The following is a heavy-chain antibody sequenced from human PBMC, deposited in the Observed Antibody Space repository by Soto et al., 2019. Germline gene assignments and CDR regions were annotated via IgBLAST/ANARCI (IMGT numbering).Heavy chain of an antibody. CDR1: GFTFSSYG. V-gene: IGHV3-33*01. Sequence: QVQLVESGGGVVQPGRSLRLSCAACGFTFSSYGMHWVRQAPGKGLEWVAVIWYDGSNKYYADSVKGRFTISRDNSKNALYLQMNSLRAEDTAVYYCARDFRFVYYYGMDVWGQGTTVTVSS. J-gene: IGHJ6*02. CDR2: IWYDGSNK. CDR3: ARDFRFVYYYGMDV.